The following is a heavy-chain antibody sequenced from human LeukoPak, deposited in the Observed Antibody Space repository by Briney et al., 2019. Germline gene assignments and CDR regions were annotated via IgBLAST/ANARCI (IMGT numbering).Heavy chain of an antibody. CDR2: IYYSGST. V-gene: IGHV4-39*01. CDR1: GGSISSSSYY. J-gene: IGHJ4*02. CDR3: GRLTQLWLPLPFDY. Sequence: SETLSLTCTVSGGSISSSSYYWGWIRQPPGKGLEWIGSIYYSGSTYYNPSLKSRVTISVDTSKNQFSLKLSSVTAADTAVYYCGRLTQLWLPLPFDYWGQGTLVTVSS. D-gene: IGHD5-18*01.